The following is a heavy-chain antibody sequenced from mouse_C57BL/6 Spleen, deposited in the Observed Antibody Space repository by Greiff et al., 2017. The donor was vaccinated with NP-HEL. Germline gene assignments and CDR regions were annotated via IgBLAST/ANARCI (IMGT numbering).Heavy chain of an antibody. V-gene: IGHV14-2*01. CDR1: GFNIKDYY. CDR3: ASPIYYDYDEIFAY. D-gene: IGHD2-4*01. Sequence: VQLQQPGAELVKPGASVKLSCTASGFNIKDYYMHWVKQRTEQGLEWIGRIDPEDGETKYAPKFQGKATITADTSSNTAYLQLSSLTSEDTAVYYCASPIYYDYDEIFAYWGQGTLVTVSA. CDR2: IDPEDGET. J-gene: IGHJ3*01.